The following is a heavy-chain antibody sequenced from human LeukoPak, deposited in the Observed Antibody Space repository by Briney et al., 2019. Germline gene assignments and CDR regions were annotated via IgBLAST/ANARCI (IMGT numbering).Heavy chain of an antibody. J-gene: IGHJ4*02. V-gene: IGHV3-23*01. CDR2: ISGSGGST. Sequence: GGSLRLSCAASGFTFSSYAMSWVRQAPGKGLEWVSAISGSGGSTYYADSVKGRFTISRDNSKNTLYLQMNSLRAEDTAVYYCAKDFNVLRFLEWLPPYYDYWGQGTLVTVSS. CDR3: AKDFNVLRFLEWLPPYYDY. D-gene: IGHD3-3*01. CDR1: GFTFSSYA.